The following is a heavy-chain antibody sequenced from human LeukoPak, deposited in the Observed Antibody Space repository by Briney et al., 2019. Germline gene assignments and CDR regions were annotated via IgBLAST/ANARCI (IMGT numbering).Heavy chain of an antibody. Sequence: GGSLRLSCAASGFIFSXXWMSWVRQAPGKXLXWVANIKQDGSEKYYVDSVKGRFTISRDNAKNSLYLQMNSLRAEDTAVYYCARDGMATINSWGQGTVVTVSS. CDR2: IKQDGSEK. CDR1: GFIFSXXW. CDR3: ARDGMATINS. D-gene: IGHD5-12*01. J-gene: IGHJ4*02. V-gene: IGHV3-7*03.